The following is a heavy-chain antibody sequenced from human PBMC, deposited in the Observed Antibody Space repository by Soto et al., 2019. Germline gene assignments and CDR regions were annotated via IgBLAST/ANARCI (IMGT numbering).Heavy chain of an antibody. V-gene: IGHV1-8*01. Sequence: QVQLVQSGAEVKKPGASVKVSCKASGYMFTSYDINWVRQATGQGFEWMGWMNPNSGNTGYAQKFQGRVTMTRDTSITTAYMELNSLRSEDTAVDYCARSPGNWGCDYWGQGTLVTVSS. CDR1: GYMFTSYD. CDR2: MNPNSGNT. J-gene: IGHJ4*02. CDR3: ARSPGNWGCDY. D-gene: IGHD7-27*01.